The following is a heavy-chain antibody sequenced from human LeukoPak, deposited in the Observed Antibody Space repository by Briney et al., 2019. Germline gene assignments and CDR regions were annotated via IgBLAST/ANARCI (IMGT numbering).Heavy chain of an antibody. CDR2: ISSSCSTI. CDR3: ARSNWFDA. CDR1: GFTFSSYE. V-gene: IGHV3-48*03. J-gene: IGHJ5*02. Sequence: GGSLRLSCAASGFTFSSYEMNWVRQAPGKGLEWVSYISSSCSTIYYADSVKGRFTISRDNAKNSLYLQMNSLRAEDTAVYYCARSNWFDAWGQGTLVTVSS.